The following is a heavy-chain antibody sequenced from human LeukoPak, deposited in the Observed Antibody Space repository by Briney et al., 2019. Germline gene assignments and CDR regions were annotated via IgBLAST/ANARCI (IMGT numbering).Heavy chain of an antibody. J-gene: IGHJ6*03. V-gene: IGHV1-2*02. CDR3: ARVGPVAGNFYYYYYYYMDV. CDR2: INPNSGGT. Sequence: ASVKVSCKASGYTFTGYYMHWVRHAPGQGLEWMGWINPNSGGTNNAQKFQGRVTMTRDTSISTAYMELSRLRSDDTAVYYCARVGPVAGNFYYYYYYYMDVWGKGTTVTVSS. CDR1: GYTFTGYY. D-gene: IGHD6-19*01.